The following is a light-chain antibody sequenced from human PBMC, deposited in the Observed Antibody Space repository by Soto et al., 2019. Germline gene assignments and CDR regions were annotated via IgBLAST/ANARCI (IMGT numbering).Light chain of an antibody. Sequence: GDRVTITCRASQGIRNDLGWYQQKPGKAPKLLIYAASSLQSGVPSRFSGSGSGTDFTLTISSLQPEDFAAYCRQKESPFPPKFGHGTKVDIK. CDR1: QGIRND. CDR3: QKESPFPPK. CDR2: AAS. V-gene: IGKV1-6*01. J-gene: IGKJ1*01.